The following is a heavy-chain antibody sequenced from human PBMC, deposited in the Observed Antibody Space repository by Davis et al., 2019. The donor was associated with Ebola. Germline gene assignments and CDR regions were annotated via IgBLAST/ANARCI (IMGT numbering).Heavy chain of an antibody. Sequence: ASVKVSCKASGYTFTGYYMHWVRQAPGQGLEWMGWMNPNSGNTGYAQEFQGRVTMTEDTSTDTAYMELSSLRSEDTAVYYCCDSSVGYWGQGTLVTVSS. CDR3: CDSSVGY. CDR2: MNPNSGNT. J-gene: IGHJ4*02. D-gene: IGHD3-22*01. CDR1: GYTFTGYY. V-gene: IGHV1-8*02.